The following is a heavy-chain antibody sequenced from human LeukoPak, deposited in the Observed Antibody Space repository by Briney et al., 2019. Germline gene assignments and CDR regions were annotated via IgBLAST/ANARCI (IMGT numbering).Heavy chain of an antibody. V-gene: IGHV1-2*02. CDR1: RYTFNHYS. Sequence: GASVKVSYKDSRYTFNHYSIVWVRQSPGQGLEWVGWFNPNSGGTDSAQKFQGRVTMTGDTSISTDYMELRGLTSDDTAVYYCAAEYGSAYYYFYLDYWGQGTLVTVSS. CDR2: FNPNSGGT. D-gene: IGHD3-10*01. J-gene: IGHJ4*02. CDR3: AAEYGSAYYYFYLDY.